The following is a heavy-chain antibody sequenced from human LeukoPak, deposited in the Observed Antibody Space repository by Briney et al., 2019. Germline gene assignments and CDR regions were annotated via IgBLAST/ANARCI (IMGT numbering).Heavy chain of an antibody. J-gene: IGHJ4*02. Sequence: GGSLRLSCAASGFTFSSYSMNWVRQAPGKGLEWVSYISSASSTIFYTDSVKGRLTISRDNAKNSLYLQMDSLRDGDTAVYYCARGGYCGSTSCSGSRFDFWGQGTLVTVSS. CDR2: ISSASSTI. D-gene: IGHD2-2*01. V-gene: IGHV3-48*02. CDR1: GFTFSSYS. CDR3: ARGGYCGSTSCSGSRFDF.